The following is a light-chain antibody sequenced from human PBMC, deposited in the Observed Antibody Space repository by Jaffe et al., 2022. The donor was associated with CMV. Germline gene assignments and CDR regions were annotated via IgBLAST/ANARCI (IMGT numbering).Light chain of an antibody. CDR2: RND. CDR1: TSNIGTNF. Sequence: QSVLTQSPSASGTPGQRVTISCSGSTSNIGTNFVYWYQQFPGTAPKLLIYRNDQRPSGVPDRFSGSKSGTSASLAISGLRSEDEADYYCVAWDDSLSGVIFGGGTKLTVL. J-gene: IGLJ2*01. V-gene: IGLV1-47*01. CDR3: VAWDDSLSGVI.